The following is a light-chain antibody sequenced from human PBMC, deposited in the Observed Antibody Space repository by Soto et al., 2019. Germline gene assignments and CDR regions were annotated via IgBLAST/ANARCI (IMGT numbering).Light chain of an antibody. CDR2: DAS. CDR1: QSVSID. CDR3: QQYEISPPIT. Sequence: EIVMTQSPATVPVSPGERVTLSFRASQSVSIDLAWYQQKPGQAPRLLIYDASRRATDIPDRFSGSGSGTDFTLTITRLEPEDFAMYYCQQYEISPPITFGQGTRLEIK. V-gene: IGKV3-20*01. J-gene: IGKJ5*01.